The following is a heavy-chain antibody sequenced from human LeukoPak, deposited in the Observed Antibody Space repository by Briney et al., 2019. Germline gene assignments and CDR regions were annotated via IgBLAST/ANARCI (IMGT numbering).Heavy chain of an antibody. V-gene: IGHV3-7*01. CDR1: GFTFSNYW. J-gene: IGHJ4*02. CDR3: ARWTLGATY. D-gene: IGHD1-26*01. CDR2: IKHDGSEK. Sequence: QAGGSLRLSCAASGFTFSNYWMSWVRQAPGKGLEWVANIKHDGSEKYYVDSVKGRSTISRDNAKNSLYLQMNSLRAEDTAVYYCARWTLGATYWGQGTLVTVSS.